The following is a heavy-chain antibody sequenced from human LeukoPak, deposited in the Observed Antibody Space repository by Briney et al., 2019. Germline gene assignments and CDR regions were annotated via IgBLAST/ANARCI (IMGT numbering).Heavy chain of an antibody. Sequence: PGGSLRLSCAASGFTFSSYEINWVRQAPGKGLEWVSYINSSGSTIYYADSVKGRFTISRDNAKNSLYLQMNRRRAEDTAVYYCARDREEYDCWGQGTLVTVSS. CDR3: ARDREEYDC. CDR2: INSSGSTI. D-gene: IGHD3-10*01. V-gene: IGHV3-48*03. CDR1: GFTFSSYE. J-gene: IGHJ4*02.